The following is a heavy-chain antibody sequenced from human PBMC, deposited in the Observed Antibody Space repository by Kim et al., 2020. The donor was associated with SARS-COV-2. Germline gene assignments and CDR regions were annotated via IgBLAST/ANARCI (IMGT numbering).Heavy chain of an antibody. V-gene: IGHV3-21*01. CDR2: ISSSSSYI. J-gene: IGHJ6*02. Sequence: GGSLRLSCAASGFTFSSYSMNWVRQAPGKGLEWVSSISSSSSYIYYADSVKGRFTISRDNAKNSLYLQMNSLRAEDTAVYYCARVSVLRGGMDVWGQGTTVTVSS. D-gene: IGHD3-3*01. CDR3: ARVSVLRGGMDV. CDR1: GFTFSSYS.